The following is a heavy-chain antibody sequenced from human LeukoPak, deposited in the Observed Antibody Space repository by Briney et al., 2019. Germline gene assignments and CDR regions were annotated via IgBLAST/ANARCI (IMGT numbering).Heavy chain of an antibody. CDR3: ARCYGSGSYYNSGWFDP. V-gene: IGHV1-69*06. CDR2: IIPMFGTA. D-gene: IGHD3-10*01. Sequence: GASVKVSCKASGGTFSSYDISWVRQAPGQGLEWMGGIIPMFGTANYAQKFQGRVTISADKSTSTAYMELSSLRSEDTAVYYCARCYGSGSYYNSGWFDPWGQGTLVTVSS. CDR1: GGTFSSYD. J-gene: IGHJ5*02.